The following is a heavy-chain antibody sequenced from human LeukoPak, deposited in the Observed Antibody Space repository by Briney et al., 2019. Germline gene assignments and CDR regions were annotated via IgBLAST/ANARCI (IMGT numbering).Heavy chain of an antibody. CDR3: AVTGIGYYYYMDV. CDR2: ISAYNGNT. V-gene: IGHV1-18*01. J-gene: IGHJ6*03. Sequence: ASVEVSCKASGYTFTSYGISWVRQAPGQGLEWMGWISAYNGNTNYAQKLQGRVTMTTDTSTSTASMELRSLRSDDTAVYYCAVTGIGYYYYMDVWGKGTTVTVSS. D-gene: IGHD1-26*01. CDR1: GYTFTSYG.